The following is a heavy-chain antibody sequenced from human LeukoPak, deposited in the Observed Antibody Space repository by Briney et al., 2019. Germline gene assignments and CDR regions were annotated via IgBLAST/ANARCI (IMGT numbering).Heavy chain of an antibody. Sequence: GGSLRLSCAASGFTVSTYYMTWVRQAPGKGLECVSVIYSGGSTYYADSVRGRFTISRDNAKNSLYLEMTSLRAEDTAVYYCARLLGMVTTFDYWGQGTLVTVSS. CDR1: GFTVSTYY. CDR2: IYSGGST. J-gene: IGHJ4*02. D-gene: IGHD4-23*01. V-gene: IGHV3-53*01. CDR3: ARLLGMVTTFDY.